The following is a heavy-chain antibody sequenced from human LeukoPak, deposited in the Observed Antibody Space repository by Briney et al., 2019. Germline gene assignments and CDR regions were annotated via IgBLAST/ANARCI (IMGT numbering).Heavy chain of an antibody. V-gene: IGHV3-30*04. CDR3: AIGDGLGELSSSFNY. J-gene: IGHJ4*02. Sequence: PGGSLRHSCAASTFTFRTFAMHWVRQAPGKGLEWVAVISYDGSNKYYADSVKGRFTISRDSSKNTLYLQMNSLRAEDTAVYYCAIGDGLGELSSSFNYWGQGTLVTVSS. CDR2: ISYDGSNK. D-gene: IGHD3-16*02. CDR1: TFTFRTFA.